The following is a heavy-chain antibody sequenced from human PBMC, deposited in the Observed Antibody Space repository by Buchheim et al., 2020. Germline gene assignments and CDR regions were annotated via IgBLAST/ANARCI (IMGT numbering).Heavy chain of an antibody. CDR2: IIPMYGVP. V-gene: IGHV1-69*01. D-gene: IGHD3-10*01. CDR3: ARSVRGVIPNLGY. J-gene: IGHJ4*02. CDR1: GGSFGNYA. Sequence: QVQLLQSGAEVKKPGSSVKVSCKASGGSFGNYAVSWVRQAPGQGLEWMGGIIPMYGVPNYTQKFQDRVTISADESTSTVSIEVSSLTSEDTAVYYCARSVRGVIPNLGYWGQGTL.